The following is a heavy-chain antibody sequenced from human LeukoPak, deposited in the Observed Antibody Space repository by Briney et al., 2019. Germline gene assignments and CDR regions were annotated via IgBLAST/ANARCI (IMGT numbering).Heavy chain of an antibody. D-gene: IGHD4-17*01. V-gene: IGHV3-53*01. CDR3: ARDERYGDYLRGYYYGMDV. J-gene: IGHJ6*02. CDR2: IYSGGST. CDR1: GFTVSSNY. Sequence: GGSLRLSCAASGFTVSSNYMSWVRQAPGKGLEWVSVIYSGGSTYYADSVKGRFTISRDNSKNTLYLQMNSLRAEDTAVYYCARDERYGDYLRGYYYGMDVWGQGTTVTVSS.